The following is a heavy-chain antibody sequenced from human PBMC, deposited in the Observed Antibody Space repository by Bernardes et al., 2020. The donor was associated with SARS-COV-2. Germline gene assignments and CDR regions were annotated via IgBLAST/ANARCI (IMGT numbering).Heavy chain of an antibody. CDR2: IYYSGST. CDR1: GGSVSSYF. Sequence: SETLSLTCTVSGGSVSSYFWSWIRQPPGRGLEWIGYIYYSGSTNYNPSLKSRVTISVDTSKNQFSLKLSSVTAADTAVYYCARDQIVVVVAATSYYYYYYGMDVWGQGTTVTVSS. V-gene: IGHV4-59*02. D-gene: IGHD2-15*01. J-gene: IGHJ6*02. CDR3: ARDQIVVVVAATSYYYYYYGMDV.